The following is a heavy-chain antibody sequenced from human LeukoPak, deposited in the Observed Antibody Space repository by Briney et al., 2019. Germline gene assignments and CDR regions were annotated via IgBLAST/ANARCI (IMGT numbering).Heavy chain of an antibody. D-gene: IGHD4-23*01. CDR1: GFTFDDYA. CDR3: ARLYGGNGVDY. CDR2: ISWNSGNI. J-gene: IGHJ4*02. V-gene: IGHV3-9*01. Sequence: GGSLRLSCAASGFTFDDYAMHWVRQAPGKGLEWVSSISWNSGNIGYADSVKGRFTISRDNAKNSLYLQMNSLRAEDTALYYCARLYGGNGVDYWGQGTLVTVSS.